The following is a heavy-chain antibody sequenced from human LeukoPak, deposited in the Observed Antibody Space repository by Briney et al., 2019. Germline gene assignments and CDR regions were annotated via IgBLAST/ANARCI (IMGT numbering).Heavy chain of an antibody. CDR2: INPSGGST. CDR1: GYTFTSYY. Sequence: GASVTVSCKASGYTFTSYYMHWVRQAPGQGLEWMGIINPSGGSTSYAQKFQGRVTMTRDTSTSTVYMELSSLRSEDTAVYYCARDPSRYCSGGSCYYFDYWGKGTLVTVSS. CDR3: ARDPSRYCSGGSCYYFDY. V-gene: IGHV1-46*01. J-gene: IGHJ4*02. D-gene: IGHD2-15*01.